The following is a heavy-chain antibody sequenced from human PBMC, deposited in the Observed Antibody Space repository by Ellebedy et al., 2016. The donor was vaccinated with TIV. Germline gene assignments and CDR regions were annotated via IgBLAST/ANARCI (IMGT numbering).Heavy chain of an antibody. Sequence: AASVKVSCKASGYTFTDYYVHWVRQAPGQGLEWMGWINPNSGGTIYAQKFQGRVTMTRDTSTSTDYMDLSSLGSEDTAVYYCAREFPKTGYFDYWGQGTLVTVSS. CDR1: GYTFTDYY. V-gene: IGHV1-2*02. CDR3: AREFPKTGYFDY. CDR2: INPNSGGT. J-gene: IGHJ4*02. D-gene: IGHD1-1*01.